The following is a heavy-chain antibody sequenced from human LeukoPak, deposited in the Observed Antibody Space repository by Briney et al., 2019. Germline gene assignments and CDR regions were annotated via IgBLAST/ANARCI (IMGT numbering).Heavy chain of an antibody. D-gene: IGHD6-6*01. CDR1: GYTLTELS. CDR2: FDPEDGET. CDR3: ATEAPKAARTPFDAFDI. Sequence: ASVKASCKVSGYTLTELSMHWVRQAPGKGLEWMGGFDPEDGETIYAQKFQGRVTMTEDTSTDTAYMELSSLRSEDTAVYYCATEAPKAARTPFDAFDIWGQGTMVTVSS. V-gene: IGHV1-24*01. J-gene: IGHJ3*02.